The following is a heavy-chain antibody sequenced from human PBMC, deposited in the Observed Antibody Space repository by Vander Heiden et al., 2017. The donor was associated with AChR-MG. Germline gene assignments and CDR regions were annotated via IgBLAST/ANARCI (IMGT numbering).Heavy chain of an antibody. Sequence: SSVKVCCTASGGTFSSYGMSWVRQAPGQGHEWLGGIIPIFGTANNAQKFQGRVTITADKSTSTAYMELSSLRSEDTAVYYCARGGDDILTGYLNNYYYGMDVWGQGTTVTVSS. CDR3: ARGGDDILTGYLNNYYYGMDV. CDR2: IIPIFGTA. D-gene: IGHD3-9*01. V-gene: IGHV1-69*06. J-gene: IGHJ6*02. CDR1: GGTFSSYG.